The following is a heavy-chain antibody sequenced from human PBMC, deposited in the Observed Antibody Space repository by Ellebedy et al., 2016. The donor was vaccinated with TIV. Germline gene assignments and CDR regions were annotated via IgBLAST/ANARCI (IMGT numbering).Heavy chain of an antibody. CDR1: GFSFRNYW. Sequence: GGSLRLSCAASGFSFRNYWMGWVRQAPGKGLEWVANIYQDGSEKYYVDSVKGRFTISRDNAKNSLYLQLNSPRVEDTAVYYCARRGSYGDYAVQVNPWFDPWGQGTLVTVSS. V-gene: IGHV3-7*01. J-gene: IGHJ5*02. CDR3: ARRGSYGDYAVQVNPWFDP. CDR2: IYQDGSEK. D-gene: IGHD4-17*01.